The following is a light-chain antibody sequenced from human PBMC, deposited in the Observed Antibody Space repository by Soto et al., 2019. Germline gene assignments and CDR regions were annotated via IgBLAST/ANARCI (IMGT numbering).Light chain of an antibody. CDR1: QTVKSDY. V-gene: IGKV3-20*01. CDR2: ATS. CDR3: HQFGYSPRT. Sequence: EIVLTQSPGTLSLSPGETATLSCRASQTVKSDYLAWFQQRPGQAPRLLIFATSRRATDIPDSFSGSGSGTDFTLAIRRLEPEDFAVYYCHQFGYSPRTFGQGTKVE. J-gene: IGKJ1*01.